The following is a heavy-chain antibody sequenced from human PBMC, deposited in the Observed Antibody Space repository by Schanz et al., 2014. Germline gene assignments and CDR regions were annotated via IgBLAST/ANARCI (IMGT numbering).Heavy chain of an antibody. V-gene: IGHV3-23*04. CDR3: AKEMGYCSGGTCYDYYYYGLDV. D-gene: IGHD2-15*01. Sequence: EGQLAESGGGLVQPGGSLRLSCAVSGFTVSSNHMSWVRQAPGKGLEWVSSISHSGGSKYYADSVKGRFTISRDNSENKLYLQMNSLSADDTAVYYCAKEMGYCSGGTCYDYYYYGLDVWGQGTTVTVSS. CDR1: GFTVSSNH. J-gene: IGHJ6*02. CDR2: ISHSGGSK.